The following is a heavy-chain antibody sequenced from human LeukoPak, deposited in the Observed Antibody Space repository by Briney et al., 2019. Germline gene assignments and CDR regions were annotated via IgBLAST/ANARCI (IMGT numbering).Heavy chain of an antibody. CDR2: MNPNSGNT. D-gene: IGHD5-12*01. CDR1: GYTFTSYD. CDR3: ARAPMAPIVAYEVAYRLDY. V-gene: IGHV1-8*01. Sequence: VASVKVSCKASGYTFTSYDINWVRQATGQGLEWMGWMNPNSGNTGYAQKFQGRVTMTRNTSISTAYMELSSLRSEDTAVYYCARAPMAPIVAYEVAYRLDYWGQGTLVTVSS. J-gene: IGHJ4*02.